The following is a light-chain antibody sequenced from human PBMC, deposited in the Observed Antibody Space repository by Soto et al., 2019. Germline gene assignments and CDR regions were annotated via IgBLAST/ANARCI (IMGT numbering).Light chain of an antibody. Sequence: DIQMTQSPSSLSASVGDRVTITCRASQGISNYLAWYQQKPGKVPKLLIYAASTLQSGVPSRFSGSGAGTDFTLTISSLQPEDVATYFCQKYNSAPHTFGQGTRLEIK. CDR1: QGISNY. CDR3: QKYNSAPHT. CDR2: AAS. V-gene: IGKV1-27*01. J-gene: IGKJ5*01.